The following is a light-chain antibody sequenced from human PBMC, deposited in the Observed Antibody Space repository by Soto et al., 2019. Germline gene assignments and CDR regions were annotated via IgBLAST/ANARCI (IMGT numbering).Light chain of an antibody. Sequence: EIVMTQSPATLSVSPGERVTLSCRASQSISSNLAWYQQKPGQAPRLLIYGASTRATGIPARFSGSGSGTEFTLTISSLQSEDFAVYYCQQYNNWPQTFGGGTKVDIK. CDR1: QSISSN. CDR2: GAS. J-gene: IGKJ4*01. V-gene: IGKV3-15*01. CDR3: QQYNNWPQT.